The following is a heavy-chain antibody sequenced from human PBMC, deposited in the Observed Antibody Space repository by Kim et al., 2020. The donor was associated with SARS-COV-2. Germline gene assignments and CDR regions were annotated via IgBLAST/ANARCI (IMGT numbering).Heavy chain of an antibody. D-gene: IGHD1-26*01. J-gene: IGHJ6*02. Sequence: GGSLRLSCTASGFTFSDYAMSWFRQAPGKGLEWVGCIRSKGYGGTTEYAASVKGRFTISRDESKSIAYLQMNSLETEDTAVYYCTSDLPGGSYYYHDYYYGMDAWGQGTTVTASS. CDR3: TSDLPGGSYYYHDYYYGMDA. V-gene: IGHV3-49*03. CDR1: GFTFSDYA. CDR2: IRSKGYGGTT.